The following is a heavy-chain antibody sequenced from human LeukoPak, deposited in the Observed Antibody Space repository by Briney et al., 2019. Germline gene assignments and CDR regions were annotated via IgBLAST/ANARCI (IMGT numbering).Heavy chain of an antibody. V-gene: IGHV1-69*06. D-gene: IGHD2/OR15-2a*01. CDR3: ARGGYPHTTKYMDV. CDR2: IIPMFASA. J-gene: IGHJ6*03. CDR1: GGTFSSNA. Sequence: ASVKVSCKASGGTFSSNAISWVRQAPGQGLEWMAGIIPMFASANYAQKFQGRVTITADKSTSTAYMELSSLRSEDTAVYYCARGGYPHTTKYMDVWGKGTTVTVSS.